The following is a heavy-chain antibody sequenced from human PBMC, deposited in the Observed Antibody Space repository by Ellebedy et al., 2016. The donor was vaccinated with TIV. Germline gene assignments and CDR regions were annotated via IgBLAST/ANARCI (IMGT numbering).Heavy chain of an antibody. CDR1: GYTFTGYY. D-gene: IGHD3-10*01. CDR3: ARGAANVAFGELYDWFHP. V-gene: IGHV1-2*02. CDR2: INPKSGAT. J-gene: IGHJ5*02. Sequence: AASVKVSCKASGYTFTGYYIHWVRQAPGQGLEWMGWINPKSGATNYAQKFLARVTMTRDTSISTVYMELTRLRSDDTAGYYCARGAANVAFGELYDWFHPWGQGSLVTVSS.